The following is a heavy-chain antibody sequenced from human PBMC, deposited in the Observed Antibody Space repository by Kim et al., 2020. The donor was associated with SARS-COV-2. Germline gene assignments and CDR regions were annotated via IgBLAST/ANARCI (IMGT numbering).Heavy chain of an antibody. CDR1: GFTFSSYA. CDR3: AKRPADYYGSGSYYYFDY. D-gene: IGHD3-10*01. Sequence: GGSLRLSCAASGFTFSSYAMSWVRQAPGKGLEWVSAISGSGGSTYYADSVKGRFTISRDNSKNTLYLQMNSLRAEDTAVYYCAKRPADYYGSGSYYYFDYWGQGTLVTVSS. J-gene: IGHJ4*02. V-gene: IGHV3-23*01. CDR2: ISGSGGST.